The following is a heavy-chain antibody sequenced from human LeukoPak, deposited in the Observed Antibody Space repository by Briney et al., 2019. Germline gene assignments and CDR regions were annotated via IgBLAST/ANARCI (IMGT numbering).Heavy chain of an antibody. CDR2: IYHSGST. CDR3: ARRGLQTPFDY. J-gene: IGHJ4*02. Sequence: SETLSLTCAVSGYLISSGYYWGWIRPPPGKGLEWIGSIYHSGSTYYNPSLKSRVTISVDTSKNQFSLKLSSVTAADTAVYYCARRGLQTPFDYWGQGTLVTVSS. CDR1: GYLISSGYY. V-gene: IGHV4-38-2*01. D-gene: IGHD4-11*01.